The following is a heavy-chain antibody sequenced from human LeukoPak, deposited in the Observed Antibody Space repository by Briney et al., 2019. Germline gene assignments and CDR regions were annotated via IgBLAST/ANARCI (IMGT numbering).Heavy chain of an antibody. CDR3: ARDSADLGYYDFWSGSSGFDP. Sequence: SETLSLTCTVSGGSIGSSSYYWGWIRQPPGKGLEWIGSIYYSGSTYYNPSLKSRVTISVDTSKNQFSLKLSSVTAADTAVYYCARDSADLGYYDFWSGSSGFDPWGQGTLVTVSS. D-gene: IGHD3-3*01. CDR1: GGSIGSSSYY. V-gene: IGHV4-39*02. CDR2: IYYSGST. J-gene: IGHJ5*02.